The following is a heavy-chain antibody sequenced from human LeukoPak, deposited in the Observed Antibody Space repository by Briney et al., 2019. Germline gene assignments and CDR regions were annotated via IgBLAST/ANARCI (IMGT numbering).Heavy chain of an antibody. J-gene: IGHJ5*02. CDR2: INHSGST. V-gene: IGHV4-34*01. CDR1: GGSFSGYY. Sequence: PSETLSLTCAVYGGSFSGYYWSWIRQPPGKGLEWIGEINHSGSTNYNPSLKSRVTISVDTSKNQFSLKLSSVTAADTAVYYCARAPRRGVDMVRGSRRVQFWFDPWGQGTLVTVSS. CDR3: ARAPRRGVDMVRGSRRVQFWFDP. D-gene: IGHD3-10*01.